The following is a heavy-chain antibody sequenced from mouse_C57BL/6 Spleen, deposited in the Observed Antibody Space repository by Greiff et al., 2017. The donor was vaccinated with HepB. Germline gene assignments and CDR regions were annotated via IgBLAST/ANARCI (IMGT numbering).Heavy chain of an antibody. Sequence: EVQRVESGPELVKPGASVKIPCKASGYTFTDYNMDWVKQSHGKSLEWIGDINPNNGGTNYNQKFKGKATLTVDKSSSTVYMELRSLTSEDTAVYYCARAPMVTRAMDYWGQGTSVTVSS. CDR1: GYTFTDYN. V-gene: IGHV1-18*01. D-gene: IGHD2-2*01. CDR2: INPNNGGT. CDR3: ARAPMVTRAMDY. J-gene: IGHJ4*01.